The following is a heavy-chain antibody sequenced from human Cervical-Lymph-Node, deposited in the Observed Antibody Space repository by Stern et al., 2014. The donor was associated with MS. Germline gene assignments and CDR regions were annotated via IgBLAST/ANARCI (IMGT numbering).Heavy chain of an antibody. V-gene: IGHV4-31*03. CDR3: ARVTEFLRFFYPDY. J-gene: IGHJ4*02. Sequence: VQLVESGPGLVKPSQTLSLTCTVSGGAVSSGDRYWSWIRQHPEKGLEWIGYIPYSGNTYYNPSLESRVTISMARSKNQFSLKLRSVTAADTAVYYCARVTEFLRFFYPDYWGQGIRVTVSS. CDR1: GGAVSSGDRY. D-gene: IGHD3-3*01. CDR2: IPYSGNT.